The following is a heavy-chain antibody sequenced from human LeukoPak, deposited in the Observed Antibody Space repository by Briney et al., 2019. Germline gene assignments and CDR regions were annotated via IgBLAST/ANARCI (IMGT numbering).Heavy chain of an antibody. CDR1: GYTFTSYG. V-gene: IGHV1-18*01. CDR3: ARDDRWELLCHAGFVY. J-gene: IGHJ4*02. D-gene: IGHD1-26*01. Sequence: ASVKVSCKASGYTFTSYGISWVRQAPGQGLEWMGWISAYNGNTNYAQKLQGRVTMTTDTSTSTAYMELRSLRSDDTAVYYCARDDRWELLCHAGFVYWGQGTLVTVSS. CDR2: ISAYNGNT.